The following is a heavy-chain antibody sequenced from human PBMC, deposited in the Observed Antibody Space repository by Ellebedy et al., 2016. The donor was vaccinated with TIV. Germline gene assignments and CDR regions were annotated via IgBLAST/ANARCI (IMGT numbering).Heavy chain of an antibody. D-gene: IGHD2-15*01. J-gene: IGHJ6*02. Sequence: GGSLRLSXASSGFTFSDYYMSWIRQAPGKGLEWVSYISSSSSYTNYADSVKGRFTISRDNAKNSLYLQMNSLRAEDTAVYYCARVGYCSGGSCYSDYYYGMDVWGQGTTVTVSS. V-gene: IGHV3-11*06. CDR3: ARVGYCSGGSCYSDYYYGMDV. CDR1: GFTFSDYY. CDR2: ISSSSSYT.